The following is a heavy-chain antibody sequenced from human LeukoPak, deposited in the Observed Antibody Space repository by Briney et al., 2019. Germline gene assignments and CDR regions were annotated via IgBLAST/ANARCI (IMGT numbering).Heavy chain of an antibody. V-gene: IGHV4-4*07. D-gene: IGHD6-19*01. CDR3: ARDWGSGWYVY. J-gene: IGHJ4*02. Sequence: RPSETLSLTCTVSGGSINTYYWNWIRQPAGKGLEWIGRIHTSGTTNYNPSLKSRLTISVDTSKNQFSLKLGSVTAAETAVYYCARDWGSGWYVYWGQGAQVTVSS. CDR2: IHTSGTT. CDR1: GGSINTYY.